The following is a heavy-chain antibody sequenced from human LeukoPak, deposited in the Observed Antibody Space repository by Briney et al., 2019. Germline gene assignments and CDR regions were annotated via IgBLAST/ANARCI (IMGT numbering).Heavy chain of an antibody. CDR1: GGSISSYY. Sequence: SETLSLTCTVSGGSISSYYWSWVRQPPGKGLEWIGYIYYSGSTNYKPSLKSRVTISVDTSKKKFSRKLSCVTAADTAVYYCARGGYYGSGNDFRFDPWGQGTLVTVSS. CDR2: IYYSGST. CDR3: ARGGYYGSGNDFRFDP. D-gene: IGHD3-10*01. J-gene: IGHJ5*02. V-gene: IGHV4-59*01.